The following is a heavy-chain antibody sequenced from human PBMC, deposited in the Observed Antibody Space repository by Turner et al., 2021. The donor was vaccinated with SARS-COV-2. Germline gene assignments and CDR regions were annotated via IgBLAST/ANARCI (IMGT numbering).Heavy chain of an antibody. CDR1: GYTLTELS. CDR3: AKGGDYDSSGYWN. V-gene: IGHV1-24*01. J-gene: IGHJ4*02. Sequence: QVQLVQSGADVRKPGASVKVSFMVSGYTLTELSMPWARQAPGKGLEWMGGFDPEDGETIYAQKFQGRVTMTEDTTTDTAYMEMSSLRSEDTAVYDCAKGGDYDSSGYWNWGQGTLVTVSS. D-gene: IGHD3-22*01. CDR2: FDPEDGET.